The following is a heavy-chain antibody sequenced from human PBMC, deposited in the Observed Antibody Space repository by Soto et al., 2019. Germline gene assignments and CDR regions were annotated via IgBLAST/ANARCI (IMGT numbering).Heavy chain of an antibody. CDR3: AKSGSSGWYGWIDP. Sequence: SGPTMVNPTQTLTLTCIFSGFSLRTSGVGVGWIRQPPGKALEWLGFIYWNDDKRYSPSLKSRLTITKDTSKNQVVLTMTNMDPVDTATYYCAKSGSSGWYGWIDPWGQGTLVTVSS. J-gene: IGHJ5*02. CDR2: IYWNDDK. V-gene: IGHV2-5*01. CDR1: GFSLRTSGVG. D-gene: IGHD6-19*01.